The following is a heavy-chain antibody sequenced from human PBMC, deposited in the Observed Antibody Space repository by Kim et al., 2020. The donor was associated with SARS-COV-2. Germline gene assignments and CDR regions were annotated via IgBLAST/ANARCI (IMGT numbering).Heavy chain of an antibody. D-gene: IGHD2-8*02. Sequence: SETLSLTCTVSGGSISSSSYYWGWIRQPPGKGLEWIGSIYYSGSTYYNPSLKSRVTISVDTSKNQFSLKLSSVTAADTAVYYCVTGTLDYWGQGTLVTVSS. CDR2: IYYSGST. CDR3: VTGTLDY. J-gene: IGHJ4*02. V-gene: IGHV4-39*01. CDR1: GGSISSSSYY.